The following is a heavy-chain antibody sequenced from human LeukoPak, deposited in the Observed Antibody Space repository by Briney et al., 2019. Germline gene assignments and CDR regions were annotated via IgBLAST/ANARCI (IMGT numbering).Heavy chain of an antibody. CDR3: ARDRVGFGEYNWFDP. CDR1: GGSISSYY. V-gene: IGHV4-59*01. Sequence: PSETLSLTCTVSGGSISSYYWSWIRQPPGKGLEWIGYIYYSGSTNYNPSLKSRVTISVDTSENQFSLKLSSVTAADTAVYCCARDRVGFGEYNWFDPWGQGTLVTVSS. CDR2: IYYSGST. J-gene: IGHJ5*02. D-gene: IGHD3-10*01.